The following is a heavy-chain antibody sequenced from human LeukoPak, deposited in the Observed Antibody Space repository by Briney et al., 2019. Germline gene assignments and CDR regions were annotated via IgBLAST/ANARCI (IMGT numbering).Heavy chain of an antibody. CDR1: GFTFSSYS. V-gene: IGHV3-20*04. D-gene: IGHD3-22*01. Sequence: GGSLRLSCAASGFTFSSYSMNWVRQAPGKGLEWVSGINWNGGSTGYADSVKGRFTISRDNAKNSLYLQMNSLRAEDTALYYCARGRITMIVGGYYYYMDVWGKGTTVTVSS. CDR2: INWNGGST. J-gene: IGHJ6*03. CDR3: ARGRITMIVGGYYYYMDV.